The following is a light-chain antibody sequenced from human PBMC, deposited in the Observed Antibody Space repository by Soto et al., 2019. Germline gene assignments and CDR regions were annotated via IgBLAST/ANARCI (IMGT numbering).Light chain of an antibody. J-gene: IGKJ1*01. CDR3: QQYNKWPLT. V-gene: IGKV3-15*01. Sequence: EIVMTQSPATLSVSPGERATLSCRASQSVSSNLAWYQQTPGQAPRLLIYGASTRATGVPPTFSGSASGTEFTLTISSLQSEDFTVYYCQQYNKWPLTFGQRTKVDIK. CDR1: QSVSSN. CDR2: GAS.